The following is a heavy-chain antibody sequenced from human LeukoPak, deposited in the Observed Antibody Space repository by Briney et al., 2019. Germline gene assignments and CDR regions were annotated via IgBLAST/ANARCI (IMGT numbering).Heavy chain of an antibody. CDR1: GFTFSTYW. V-gene: IGHV3-74*01. Sequence: GGSLRLSCAASGFTFSTYWMHWVRQGPGKGLEWVSRINSDGSNTIYADSVKGRFTISRDNARNTLYLQMNSLRVEDTAVYYCARSHIAVAGTSLDYWGQGTLVTVSS. D-gene: IGHD6-19*01. J-gene: IGHJ4*02. CDR2: INSDGSNT. CDR3: ARSHIAVAGTSLDY.